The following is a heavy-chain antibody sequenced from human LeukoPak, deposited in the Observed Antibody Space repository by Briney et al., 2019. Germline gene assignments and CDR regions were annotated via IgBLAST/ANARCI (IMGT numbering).Heavy chain of an antibody. CDR3: ARERRITMVRGRGWFDP. V-gene: IGHV7-4-1*02. Sequence: ASVKVSCKASGYTFTSYGISWVRQAPGQGLEWMGWINTNTGNPTYAQGFTGRFVFSLDTSVSTAYLQISSLKAEDTAVYYCARERRITMVRGRGWFDPWGQGTLVTVSS. J-gene: IGHJ5*02. D-gene: IGHD3-10*01. CDR2: INTNTGNP. CDR1: GYTFTSYG.